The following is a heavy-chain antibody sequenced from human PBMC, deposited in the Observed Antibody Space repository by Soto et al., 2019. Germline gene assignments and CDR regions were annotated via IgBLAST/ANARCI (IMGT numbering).Heavy chain of an antibody. CDR3: ASHYGDYPWEVDY. D-gene: IGHD4-17*01. Sequence: PSETLSLTCTVSGGSISSYYWSWIRQPPGKGLEWIGYIYYSGSTNYSPSLKSRVTISVDTSKNQFSLKLSSVTAADTAVYYCASHYGDYPWEVDYWGQGTLVTVSS. V-gene: IGHV4-59*08. J-gene: IGHJ4*02. CDR2: IYYSGST. CDR1: GGSISSYY.